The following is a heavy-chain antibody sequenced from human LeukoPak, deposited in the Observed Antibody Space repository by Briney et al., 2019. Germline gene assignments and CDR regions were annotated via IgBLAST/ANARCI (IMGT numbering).Heavy chain of an antibody. Sequence: GGSLTLSCAAYRFAFSSYAMNWVPRAPGKGLEWVSGLSVRGSTYYADSVKGRFTISRGNSKDTLYLQMDSLSAEDTAVYYCAKTFLPASPYYFDYRGQGALGTVSA. J-gene: IGHJ4*02. CDR1: RFAFSSYA. D-gene: IGHD2-2*01. CDR2: LSVRGST. CDR3: AKTFLPASPYYFDY. V-gene: IGHV3-23*01.